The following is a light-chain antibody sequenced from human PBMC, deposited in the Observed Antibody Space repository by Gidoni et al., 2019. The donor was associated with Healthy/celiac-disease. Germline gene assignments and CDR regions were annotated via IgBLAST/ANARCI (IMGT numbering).Light chain of an antibody. V-gene: IGLV3-25*03. J-gene: IGLJ3*02. CDR3: QSADSSGTYGV. CDR2: KDS. CDR1: ALPKQY. Sequence: SYELTQPPPGSVSPGQTARITCSGDALPKQYAYWYQQKPGPAPVLVIYKDSERPSGIPERFSGSSSGTTVTLTISGVQAEDEADYYCQSADSSGTYGVFGGGTKLTVL.